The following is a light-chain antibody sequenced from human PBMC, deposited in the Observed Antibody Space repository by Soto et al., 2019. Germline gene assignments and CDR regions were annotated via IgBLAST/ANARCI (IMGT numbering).Light chain of an antibody. J-gene: IGKJ1*01. CDR3: QQYYSTPPT. CDR1: QSVLYSSNNRNY. Sequence: DIVMTQSPDSLAVSLGERATINCKSSQSVLYSSNNRNYLAWYQQKPGQPPKLLIDWASTRESGVPDRFSGSGSETDFTLTISSLQAEDVAVYYCQQYYSTPPTFGQGTKVEIK. CDR2: WAS. V-gene: IGKV4-1*01.